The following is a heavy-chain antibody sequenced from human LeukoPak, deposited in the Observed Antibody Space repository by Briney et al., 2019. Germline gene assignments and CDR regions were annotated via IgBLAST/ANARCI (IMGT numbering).Heavy chain of an antibody. CDR1: GFTFSIYS. CDR2: ISSNSSYI. V-gene: IGHV3-21*01. J-gene: IGHJ4*02. Sequence: PGGSLRLFYAASGFTFSIYSMNWARQAPGEGLEWASSISSNSSYIYYADSVKGRFTISRDNAKNSLYLQMNSLRVEDTAVYYCARAFSATVVAPSYWGQGTLVTVSS. CDR3: ARAFSATVVAPSY. D-gene: IGHD4-23*01.